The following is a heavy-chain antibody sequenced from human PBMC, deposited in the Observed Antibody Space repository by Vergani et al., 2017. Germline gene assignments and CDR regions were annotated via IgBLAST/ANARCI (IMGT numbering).Heavy chain of an antibody. J-gene: IGHJ4*02. D-gene: IGHD6-19*01. CDR2: ISSSSSYI. CDR1: GFTFSSYS. V-gene: IGHV3-21*01. Sequence: EVQLVESGGGLVKPGGSLRLSCAASGFTFSSYSMNWVSQAPGKGLEWVSSISSSSSYIYYADSVKGRFTISRDNAKNSLYLQMNSLRAEDTAVYYCAREGIAVAGLDYWGQGTLVTVSS. CDR3: AREGIAVAGLDY.